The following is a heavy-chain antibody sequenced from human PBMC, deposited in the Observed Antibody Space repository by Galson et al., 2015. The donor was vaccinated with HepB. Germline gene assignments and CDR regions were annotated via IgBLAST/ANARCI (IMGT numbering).Heavy chain of an antibody. CDR3: ARVLRFLEWLPPDASDI. J-gene: IGHJ3*02. D-gene: IGHD3-3*01. Sequence: SVKVSCRASGYTFTSYGISWVRQAPGQGLEWMGWISAYNGNTNYAQKLQGRVTMTTDTSTSTAYMELRSLRSDDTAVYYCARVLRFLEWLPPDASDIWGQGTMVTVSS. CDR1: GYTFTSYG. V-gene: IGHV1-18*01. CDR2: ISAYNGNT.